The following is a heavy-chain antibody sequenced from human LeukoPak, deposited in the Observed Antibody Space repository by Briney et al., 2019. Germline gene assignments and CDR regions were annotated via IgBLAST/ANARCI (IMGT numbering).Heavy chain of an antibody. V-gene: IGHV3-30*18. J-gene: IGHJ4*02. CDR1: GFTFSNYD. CDR3: AKDREGTTIDN. CDR2: ISYDGSNK. D-gene: IGHD1-7*01. Sequence: GRSLRLSCAASGFTFSNYDMHWVRQAPGKGLEWVAVISYDGSNKYYADSVKGRFTISRDNSKNTVYLQMNSLRAEDTAVYYCAKDREGTTIDNWGQGTLVTVSS.